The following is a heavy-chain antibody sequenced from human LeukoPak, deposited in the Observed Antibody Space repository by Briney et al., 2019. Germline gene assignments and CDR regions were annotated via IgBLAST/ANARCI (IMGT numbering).Heavy chain of an antibody. CDR3: ARRHCSSTSCYPLDY. Sequence: SVKVSCKASGGTFSSYAISWVRQAPGQGLEWMGGIIPIFGTANYAQKFQGRVTMTTDTSTSTAYMELRSLRSDDTAVYYCARRHCSSTSCYPLDYWGQGTLVTVSS. D-gene: IGHD2-2*01. CDR2: IIPIFGTA. J-gene: IGHJ4*02. CDR1: GGTFSSYA. V-gene: IGHV1-69*05.